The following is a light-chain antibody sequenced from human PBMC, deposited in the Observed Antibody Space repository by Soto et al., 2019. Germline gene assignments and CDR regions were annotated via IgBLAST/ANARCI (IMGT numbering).Light chain of an antibody. J-gene: IGLJ1*01. CDR2: DVS. CDR3: TSYASGSAYV. V-gene: IGLV2-18*02. CDR1: SSDVGGYNR. Sequence: SVLTQPPSVSGSPGQSVAISCTGTSSDVGGYNRVSWYQQAPGKAPKLLIYDVSNRPSGGSTRFSGSKSGNTASLTISGLQAEDEADYYCTSYASGSAYVFGPGTKVTVL.